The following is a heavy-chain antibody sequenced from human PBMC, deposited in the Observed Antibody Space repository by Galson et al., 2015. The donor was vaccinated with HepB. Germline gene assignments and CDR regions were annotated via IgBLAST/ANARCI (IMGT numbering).Heavy chain of an antibody. D-gene: IGHD1-26*01. CDR2: IIPIFGTA. V-gene: IGHV1-69*13. CDR1: GGTFSSYA. J-gene: IGHJ4*02. CDR3: ARDLVGGGGSYVDY. Sequence: SVKVSCKASGGTFSSYAISWVRQAPGQGLEWMGGIIPIFGTANYAQKFQGRVTITADESTSTAYMELSSLRSEDTAVYYCARDLVGGGGSYVDYWGQGTLVTVSS.